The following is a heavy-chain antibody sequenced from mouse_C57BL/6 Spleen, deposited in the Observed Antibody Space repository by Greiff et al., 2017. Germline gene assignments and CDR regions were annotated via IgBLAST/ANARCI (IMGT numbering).Heavy chain of an antibody. Sequence: QVQLQQPGAELVKPGASVKLSCKASGYTFTSYWMHWVKQRPGQGLEWIGMIHPNSGSTNYNEKFKSKATLTVDKSSSTAYMQLSSLTSKDSAVYDCARGGTAQAPFAYWGQGTLVTVSA. V-gene: IGHV1-64*01. CDR3: ARGGTAQAPFAY. D-gene: IGHD3-2*02. CDR2: IHPNSGST. CDR1: GYTFTSYW. J-gene: IGHJ3*01.